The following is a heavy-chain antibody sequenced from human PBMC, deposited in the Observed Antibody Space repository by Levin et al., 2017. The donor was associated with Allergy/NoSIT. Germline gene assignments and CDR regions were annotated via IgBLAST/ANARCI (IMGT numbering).Heavy chain of an antibody. Sequence: ASVKVSGKASGYTFTSYYMHWVRQAPGQGLEWMGIINPSGGSTSYAQKFQGRVTMTRDTSTSTVYMELSSLRSEDTAVYYCAREGGTASPRPSYYFDYWGQGTLVTVSS. J-gene: IGHJ4*02. D-gene: IGHD1-26*01. CDR3: AREGGTASPRPSYYFDY. V-gene: IGHV1-46*01. CDR2: INPSGGST. CDR1: GYTFTSYY.